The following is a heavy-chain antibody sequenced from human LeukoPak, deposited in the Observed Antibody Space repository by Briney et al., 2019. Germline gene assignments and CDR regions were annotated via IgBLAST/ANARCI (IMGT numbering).Heavy chain of an antibody. CDR3: ARAHRYYSSGWQYYCYYYMDV. V-gene: IGHV4-61*01. D-gene: IGHD6-19*01. J-gene: IGHJ6*03. CDR1: GGSVSSGSYY. Sequence: PSETLSLTCTVSGGSVSSGSYYWSWIRQPPGKGLEWIGYIYYSGSTNYNPSLKSRVTISVDTSKNQFSLKLSSVTAADTAVYYWARAHRYYSSGWQYYCYYYMDVWGKGTTVTVSS. CDR2: IYYSGST.